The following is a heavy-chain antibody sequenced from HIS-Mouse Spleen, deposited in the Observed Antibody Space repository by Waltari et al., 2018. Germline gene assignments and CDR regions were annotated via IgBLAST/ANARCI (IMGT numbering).Heavy chain of an antibody. Sequence: QVQLQQSGPGLVKPSQTPSLTCAIPGDSASSNRPPWNWLRQSPSRGLEWLGRTYYRSKWYNDYAVSVKSRITINPDTSKNQFSLQLNSVTPEDTAVYYCARSGFVAAAGTIDYWGQGTLVTVSS. V-gene: IGHV6-1*01. CDR3: ARSGFVAAAGTIDY. D-gene: IGHD6-13*01. CDR1: GDSASSNRPP. J-gene: IGHJ4*02. CDR2: TYYRSKWYN.